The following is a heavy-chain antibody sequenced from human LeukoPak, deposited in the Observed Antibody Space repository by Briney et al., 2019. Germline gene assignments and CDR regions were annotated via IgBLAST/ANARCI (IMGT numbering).Heavy chain of an antibody. CDR3: ARGGVITGTTPHDY. CDR2: ISYDGSHK. J-gene: IGHJ4*02. Sequence: PGGSLRLSCAASGFTFSDYGMHWVRQAPGKGLEWVAAISYDGSHKYYADSVKGRFTISRDNAKNSLYLQMNSLRAEDTAVYYCARGGVITGTTPHDYWGQGTLVTVSS. CDR1: GFTFSDYG. V-gene: IGHV3-30*03. D-gene: IGHD1-7*01.